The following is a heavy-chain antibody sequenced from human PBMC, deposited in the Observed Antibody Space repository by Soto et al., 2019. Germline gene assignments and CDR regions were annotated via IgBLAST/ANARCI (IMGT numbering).Heavy chain of an antibody. D-gene: IGHD1-26*01. CDR1: GGSISSYY. Sequence: QVQLQESGPGLVKPSETLSLTCTVSGGSISSYYWSWIRQPPGKGLEWIGYIYYSGSTNYNPSPKSRVTISVDTSKNQFSLKLSSVTAADTAVYSCARRWGYYFDYWGQGTLVTVSS. J-gene: IGHJ4*02. CDR3: ARRWGYYFDY. CDR2: IYYSGST. V-gene: IGHV4-59*01.